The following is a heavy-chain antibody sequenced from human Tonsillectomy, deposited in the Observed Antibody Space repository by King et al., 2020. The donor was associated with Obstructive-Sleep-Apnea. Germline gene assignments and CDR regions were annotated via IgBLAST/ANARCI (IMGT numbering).Heavy chain of an antibody. J-gene: IGHJ4*02. V-gene: IGHV4-59*08. CDR2: IYYSGST. Sequence: QLQESGPGLVKPSETLSLTCTVSGGSISSYYWSWIRQPPGKGLEWIGYIYYSGSTNYNPSPKSRVTISVDTSKNLFSLKLNSVTAADTAVYFCARVSITMIRGVSVDYWGQGTLVTVSS. CDR3: ARVSITMIRGVSVDY. D-gene: IGHD3-10*01. CDR1: GGSISSYY.